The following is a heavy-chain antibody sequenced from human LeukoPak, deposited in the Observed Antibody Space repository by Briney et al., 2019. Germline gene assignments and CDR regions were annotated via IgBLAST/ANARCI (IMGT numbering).Heavy chain of an antibody. V-gene: IGHV3-9*01. CDR2: ISWNSGSI. CDR3: AKDPYDSHDSSGYSYAPSFDY. D-gene: IGHD3-22*01. CDR1: GFTFDDYS. J-gene: IGHJ4*02. Sequence: PGGSLRLSCAASGFTFDDYSMHWIRQAPGKGLEWVAGISWNSGSIGYADSVKGRFTISRDNAKTSLYLQMHSLRPEDTAVYYCAKDPYDSHDSSGYSYAPSFDYWGQGTLVTVSS.